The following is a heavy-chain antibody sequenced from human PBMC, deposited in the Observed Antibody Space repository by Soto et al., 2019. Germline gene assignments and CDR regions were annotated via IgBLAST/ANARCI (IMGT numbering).Heavy chain of an antibody. CDR3: ASGVVAATPADY. D-gene: IGHD2-15*01. J-gene: IGHJ4*02. CDR2: IIPILGIA. Sequence: QVQLVQSGAEVKKPGSSVKVSCKASGGTFSSYTISWVRQAPGQGLEWMGMIIPILGIANYAQKFQGRVTITADKSTSTAYMELSSLRSEDTAVYYCASGVVAATPADYWGQGTLVTVSS. CDR1: GGTFSSYT. V-gene: IGHV1-69*02.